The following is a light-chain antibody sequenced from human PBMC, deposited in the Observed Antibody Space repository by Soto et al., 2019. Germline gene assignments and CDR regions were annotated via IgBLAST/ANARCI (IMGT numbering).Light chain of an antibody. CDR1: QSILYRSNNRNY. V-gene: IGKV4-1*01. J-gene: IGKJ1*01. CDR2: WAS. Sequence: DIVMTQSPDSLAVSLGERATINCKSSQSILYRSNNRNYLAWYQQKPGQPPKLLIYWASTRESGVPDRFSGSGSGTDFTLTISSLQAEDVAVYYCQKYNSAPPAFGQGTKVEIK. CDR3: QKYNSAPPA.